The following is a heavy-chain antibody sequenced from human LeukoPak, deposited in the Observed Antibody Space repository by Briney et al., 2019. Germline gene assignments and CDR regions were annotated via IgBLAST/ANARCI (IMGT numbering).Heavy chain of an antibody. Sequence: GGSLRLSCTASGFTFRNYGMSWVRQAPGKGLEWVSGLSDAGVRIFYADSVRGRFTVSRDNSKNTLYLQMDSLRAEDTAVYYCANTHCDSSPIVWNFWGQGTLVTASS. J-gene: IGHJ4*02. CDR1: GFTFRNYG. D-gene: IGHD6-6*01. V-gene: IGHV3-23*01. CDR2: LSDAGVRI. CDR3: ANTHCDSSPIVWNF.